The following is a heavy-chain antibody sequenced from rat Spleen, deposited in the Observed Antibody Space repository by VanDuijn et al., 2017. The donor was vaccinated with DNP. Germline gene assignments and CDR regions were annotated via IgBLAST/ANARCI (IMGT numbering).Heavy chain of an antibody. CDR2: ISNTGDST. Sequence: EVQLVESGGGLVQPGRSLKLSCVASGFIFSNYWMTRIRQAPGKGLEWVASISNTGDSTYYSDSVKGRFSISRDSAESTVYLQMDSLRSEDTATYYCTTGGYLRDWYFEFWGPGTMVTVSS. V-gene: IGHV5-31*01. CDR1: GFIFSNYW. J-gene: IGHJ1*01. D-gene: IGHD2-2*01. CDR3: TTGGYLRDWYFEF.